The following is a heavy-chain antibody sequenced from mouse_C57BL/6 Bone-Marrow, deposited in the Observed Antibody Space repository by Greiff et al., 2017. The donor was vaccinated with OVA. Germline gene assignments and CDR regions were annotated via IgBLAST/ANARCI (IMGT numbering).Heavy chain of an antibody. Sequence: EVQVVESGGGLVQPKGSLKLSCAASGFTFTTYAMHWVRQAPGQGLEWVARIRSKSSNYATYYADSVKDRFTISRDDSQSMLYLQMNNLKTEDTAMDYWFALLRRGAYWGQGTLVTVSA. CDR3: FALLRRGAY. V-gene: IGHV10-3*01. CDR2: IRSKSSNYAT. J-gene: IGHJ3*01. D-gene: IGHD1-1*01. CDR1: GFTFTTYA.